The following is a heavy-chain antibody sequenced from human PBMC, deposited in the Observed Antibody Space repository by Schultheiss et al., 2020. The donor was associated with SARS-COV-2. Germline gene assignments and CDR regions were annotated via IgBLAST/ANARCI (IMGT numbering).Heavy chain of an antibody. CDR2: IYHSGST. V-gene: IGHV4-39*07. D-gene: IGHD5-12*01. Sequence: SETLSLTCTVSGGSISSSSYYWGWIRQPPGKGLEWIGSIYHSGSTNYNPSLKSRVTISVDTSKNQFSLKLSSVTAADTAVYYCARGNSGYDPWGQGTLVTVSS. CDR1: GGSISSSSYY. J-gene: IGHJ5*02. CDR3: ARGNSGYDP.